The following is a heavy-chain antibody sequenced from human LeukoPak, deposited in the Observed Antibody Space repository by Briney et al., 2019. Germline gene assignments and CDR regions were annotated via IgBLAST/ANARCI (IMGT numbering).Heavy chain of an antibody. Sequence: GASVKVSCKASGYTFTSYGISWVRQAPGQGLEWMGWISAYNGNTNYAQKLQGRVTMTTDTSTSTAYMELSSLRSEDTAVYYCANPCRDSYNSLYYYGMDVWGQGTTVTVSS. D-gene: IGHD5-24*01. CDR3: ANPCRDSYNSLYYYGMDV. J-gene: IGHJ6*02. CDR2: ISAYNGNT. CDR1: GYTFTSYG. V-gene: IGHV1-18*01.